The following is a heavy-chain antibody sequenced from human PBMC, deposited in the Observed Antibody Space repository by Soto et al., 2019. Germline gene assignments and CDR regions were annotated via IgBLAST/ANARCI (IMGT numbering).Heavy chain of an antibody. CDR2: IIPIFGTA. Sequence: SVKVSCKASGGTFSSYAISWVRQAPGQGLEWMGGIIPIFGTANYAQKFQGRVTITADESTSTAYMELSSLRSEDTAVYYCARSLYDFWSGYYKADTYYYGMDVWGQGTTVTVSS. CDR3: ARSLYDFWSGYYKADTYYYGMDV. D-gene: IGHD3-3*01. V-gene: IGHV1-69*13. CDR1: GGTFSSYA. J-gene: IGHJ6*02.